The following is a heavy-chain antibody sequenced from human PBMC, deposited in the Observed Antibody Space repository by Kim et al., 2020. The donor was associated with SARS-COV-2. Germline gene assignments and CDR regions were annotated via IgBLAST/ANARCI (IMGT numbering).Heavy chain of an antibody. CDR3: ARAGGGQLVSEYFQH. CDR2: ISAYNGNT. V-gene: IGHV1-18*01. J-gene: IGHJ1*01. D-gene: IGHD6-13*01. Sequence: ASVKVSCKASGYTFTSYGISWVRQAPGQGLEWMGWISAYNGNTNYAQKLQGRVTMTTDTSTSTAYMELRSLRSDDTAVYYCARAGGGQLVSEYFQHWGQGTLVTVSS. CDR1: GYTFTSYG.